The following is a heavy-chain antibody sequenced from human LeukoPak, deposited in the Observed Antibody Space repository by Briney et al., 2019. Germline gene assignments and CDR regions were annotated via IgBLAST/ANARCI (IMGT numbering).Heavy chain of an antibody. CDR1: GYTFINPA. CDR2: INTGNGNT. J-gene: IGHJ5*02. D-gene: IGHD4-17*01. Sequence: RGASVKVSCKTPGYTFINPAMHWVRQAPGQGLEWMAWINTGNGNTKYSQKFQGRATITRDTSATTAYMELSSLTSEDTAVYYCARGPTDYANWFDPWGQGTLVTVSS. V-gene: IGHV1-3*04. CDR3: ARGPTDYANWFDP.